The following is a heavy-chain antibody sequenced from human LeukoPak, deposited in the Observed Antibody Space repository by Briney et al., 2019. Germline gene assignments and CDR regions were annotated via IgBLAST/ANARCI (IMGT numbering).Heavy chain of an antibody. CDR2: ISGSGSTI. D-gene: IGHD1-26*01. CDR3: ARGPRSGSSYGTPPDV. Sequence: GGSLRLSCAASGFTFSSYGMSWVRQAPGKGLEWVSAISGSGSTIYYADSVKGRFTISRDNAKNTLYLQMNSLRAEDTAVYYCARGPRSGSSYGTPPDVWGKGATVTVSS. V-gene: IGHV3-23*01. CDR1: GFTFSSYG. J-gene: IGHJ6*04.